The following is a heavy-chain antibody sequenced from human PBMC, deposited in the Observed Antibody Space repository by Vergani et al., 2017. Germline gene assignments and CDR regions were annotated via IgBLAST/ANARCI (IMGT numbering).Heavy chain of an antibody. CDR1: GFTFSSYS. CDR3: ARDLXTAGHYYDSSGPDY. Sequence: EVQLVESGGGLVQPGGSLRLSCAASGFTFSSYSMNWVRQAPGKGLEWVSYISSSSSTIYYADSVKGRFTISRDNAKNSLYLQMNSLRAEDTAVYYCARDLXTAGHYYDSSGPDYWGQGTLVTVSS. D-gene: IGHD3-22*01. J-gene: IGHJ4*02. CDR2: ISSSSSTI. V-gene: IGHV3-48*01.